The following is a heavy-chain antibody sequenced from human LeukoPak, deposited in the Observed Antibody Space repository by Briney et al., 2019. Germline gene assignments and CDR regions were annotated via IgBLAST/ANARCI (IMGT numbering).Heavy chain of an antibody. CDR3: ARDLKRRVYYDSSGSDDAFDI. Sequence: PGGSLRLSCAASGFTFSSYAMSWVRQAPGKGLEWVSSISNSGGSTYYADSVKGRFTISRDNSKNSLYLQMNSLRAEDTAVYYCARDLKRRVYYDSSGSDDAFDIWGQGTMVTVSS. CDR1: GFTFSSYA. CDR2: ISNSGGST. J-gene: IGHJ3*02. V-gene: IGHV3-23*01. D-gene: IGHD3-22*01.